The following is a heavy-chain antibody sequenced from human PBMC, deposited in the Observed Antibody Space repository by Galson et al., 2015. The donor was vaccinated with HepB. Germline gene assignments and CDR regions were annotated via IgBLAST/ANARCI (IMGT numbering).Heavy chain of an antibody. CDR3: TRAAADVVVVPAAISFDY. CDR2: IRSKAYGGTT. CDR1: GFTFGDYA. V-gene: IGHV3-49*03. D-gene: IGHD2-2*02. J-gene: IGHJ4*02. Sequence: SLRLSCAASGFTFGDYAMSWFRQAPGKGLEWVGFIRSKAYGGTTEYAASVKGRFTISRDDSKSIAYLQMNSLKTEDTAVYYCTRAAADVVVVPAAISFDYWGQGTLVTVSS.